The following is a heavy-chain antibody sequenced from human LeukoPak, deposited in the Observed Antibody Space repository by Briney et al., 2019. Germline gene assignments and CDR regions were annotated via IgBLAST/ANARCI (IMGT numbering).Heavy chain of an antibody. CDR1: GFTFSSYW. D-gene: IGHD5-18*01. Sequence: PGGSLRLSCAASGFTFSSYWMSWVRQAPGKGLEWVANIKQDGSEKYYVDSVKGRFTISRDNDKNSLYLQMNSLRAEDTAVCYCARAWGYRYAFDYWGQGTLVTVFS. V-gene: IGHV3-7*05. CDR2: IKQDGSEK. CDR3: ARAWGYRYAFDY. J-gene: IGHJ4*02.